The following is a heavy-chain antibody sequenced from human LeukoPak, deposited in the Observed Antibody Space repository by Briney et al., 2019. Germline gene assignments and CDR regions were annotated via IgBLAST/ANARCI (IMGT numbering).Heavy chain of an antibody. CDR1: GGSISSHY. J-gene: IGHJ3*01. V-gene: IGHV4-59*11. CDR3: AREVVYCASGFRDGFDV. D-gene: IGHD5/OR15-5a*01. Sequence: PSETLSLTCTVSGGSISSHYWTWIRQPPGRGLEWIGYFYLRGSSNYNPSLKTRVTISADTSKNQFSLTLSSVTAADTAVYYCAREVVYCASGFRDGFDVWGQGTLVTVSS. CDR2: FYLRGSS.